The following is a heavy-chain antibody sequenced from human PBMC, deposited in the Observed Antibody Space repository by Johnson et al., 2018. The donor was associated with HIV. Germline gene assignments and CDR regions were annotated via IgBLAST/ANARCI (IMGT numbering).Heavy chain of an antibody. V-gene: IGHV3-30-3*01. Sequence: QVQLVESGGGVVQPGRSLRLSCAASGFTFSSYAMHWVRQAPGKGLEWVAVISYAGRNKYYADSVKGRFTISRDNSKNTLYLQMNSLRAEVTAVYYCARGPYDYVWGSYRFIGAFDIWGQGTMVTVSS. CDR2: ISYAGRNK. J-gene: IGHJ3*02. CDR1: GFTFSSYA. CDR3: ARGPYDYVWGSYRFIGAFDI. D-gene: IGHD3-16*02.